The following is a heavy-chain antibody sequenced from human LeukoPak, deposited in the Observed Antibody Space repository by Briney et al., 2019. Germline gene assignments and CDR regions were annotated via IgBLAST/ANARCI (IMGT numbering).Heavy chain of an antibody. CDR2: ISASNGDT. D-gene: IGHD5-18*01. CDR3: ARELQLWTQYYFDY. V-gene: IGHV1-18*01. J-gene: IGHJ4*02. Sequence: GASVKVSCKASGYTFNSYGIAWVRQAPGQGLEWMGWISASNGDTTYAQKFQGRVTMTRDTSTSTVYMELSSLRSEDTAVYYCARELQLWTQYYFDYWGQGTLVTVSS. CDR1: GYTFNSYG.